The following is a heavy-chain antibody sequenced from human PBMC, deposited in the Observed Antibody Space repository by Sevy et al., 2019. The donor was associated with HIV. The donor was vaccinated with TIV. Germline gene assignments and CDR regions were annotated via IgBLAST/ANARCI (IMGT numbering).Heavy chain of an antibody. CDR1: GFTFGNYA. J-gene: IGHJ4*02. V-gene: IGHV3-23*01. CDR2: ISGSAHRT. CDR3: VKEVSEYSYSDY. Sequence: GGSLRLSCAASGFTFGNYAMSWVRQTPGKGLEWVSAISGSAHRTYYTVSVKGRFTISRDNSKNMLFLQMNSLRAEDTAVYYCVKEVSEYSYSDYWGQGTLVTVSS. D-gene: IGHD5-18*01.